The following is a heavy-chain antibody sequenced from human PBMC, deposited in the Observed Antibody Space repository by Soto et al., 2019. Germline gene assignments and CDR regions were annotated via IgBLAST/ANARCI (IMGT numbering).Heavy chain of an antibody. D-gene: IGHD2-2*02. Sequence: PSETLSLTCTVSGGSISSGGYYWSWIRQHPGKGLEWIGYIYYSGSTYYNPSLKSRVTISVDTSKNQFSLKLSSVTAADTAVYYCSRGHTSSPTPGYSCGQRTPVTVSS. CDR3: SRGHTSSPTPGYS. CDR1: GGSISSGGYY. CDR2: IYYSGST. J-gene: IGHJ5*01. V-gene: IGHV4-31*03.